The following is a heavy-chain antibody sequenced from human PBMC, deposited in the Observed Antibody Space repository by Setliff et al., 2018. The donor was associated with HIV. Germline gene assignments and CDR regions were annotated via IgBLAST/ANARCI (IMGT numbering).Heavy chain of an antibody. CDR1: GGSISSYY. J-gene: IGHJ6*02. Sequence: SETLSLTCTVSGGSISSYYWTWIRQPLGKGLEWIGSIYDSGRPNYNPSLKSRVIISADTSKNQFSLKLSSVTAADTAVYYCARGDGSGSKGYYYYGMDVWGQGTTVTVSS. V-gene: IGHV4-59*01. D-gene: IGHD3-10*01. CDR3: ARGDGSGSKGYYYYGMDV. CDR2: IYDSGRP.